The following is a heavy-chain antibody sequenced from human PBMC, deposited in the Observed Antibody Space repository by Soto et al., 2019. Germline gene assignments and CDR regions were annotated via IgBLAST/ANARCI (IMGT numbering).Heavy chain of an antibody. V-gene: IGHV4-4*07. CDR3: ARSPAYGDYANLDT. CDR1: GDSVSKYY. D-gene: IGHD4-17*01. Sequence: SETLSLTCTVSGDSVSKYYWNWIRQPAGKGLEWIGRIHSTRSPNYNPSLKSRVTMSVDTSKNQFSLKLNLTSVTAADTAVYYCARSPAYGDYANLDTWGQGTLVTAPQ. CDR2: IHSTRSP. J-gene: IGHJ5*02.